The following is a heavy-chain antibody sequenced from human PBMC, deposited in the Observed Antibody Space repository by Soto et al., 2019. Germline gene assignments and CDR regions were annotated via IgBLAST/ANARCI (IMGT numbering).Heavy chain of an antibody. CDR3: AREGQTLPERDCSGGSCYSPYYFDY. D-gene: IGHD2-15*01. CDR2: IYYSGST. CDR1: GGSISSGGYY. V-gene: IGHV4-31*03. J-gene: IGHJ4*02. Sequence: SETLSLTCTVSGGSISSGGYYWSWIRQHPGKGLEWIGYIYYSGSTYYNPSLKSRVTISVDTSKNQFSLKLSSVTAADTAVYYCAREGQTLPERDCSGGSCYSPYYFDYWGQGTLVTVSS.